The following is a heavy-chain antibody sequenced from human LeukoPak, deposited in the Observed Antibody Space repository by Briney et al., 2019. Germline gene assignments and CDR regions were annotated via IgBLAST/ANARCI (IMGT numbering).Heavy chain of an antibody. D-gene: IGHD3-3*01. CDR1: GGSISTYY. Sequence: SETLSLTCTVSGGSISTYYWSWIRQPAGKGPEWIGRFYSSGSTNYNPSLKSRVTMSVDTSKNQFFLDLSSVTAADTAVYYCASAYYDFWSGYYRGNNFDYWGQGTLVTVSS. CDR3: ASAYYDFWSGYYRGNNFDY. J-gene: IGHJ4*02. CDR2: FYSSGST. V-gene: IGHV4-4*07.